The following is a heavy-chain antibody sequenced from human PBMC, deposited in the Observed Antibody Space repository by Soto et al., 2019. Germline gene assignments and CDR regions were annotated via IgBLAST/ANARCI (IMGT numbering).Heavy chain of an antibody. CDR3: ARENNFWSGYPYYYYYYYMDV. CDR1: GGSINSGGYY. J-gene: IGHJ6*03. V-gene: IGHV4-31*03. CDR2: IYYSGST. Sequence: SETLTLTCTVSGGSINSGGYYWSWIRQHPGKGLEWIGYIYYSGSTYYNPSLKSRVTISVDTSKNQFSLKLSSVTAADTAVYYCARENNFWSGYPYYYYYYYMDVWGKGTTVTISS. D-gene: IGHD3-3*01.